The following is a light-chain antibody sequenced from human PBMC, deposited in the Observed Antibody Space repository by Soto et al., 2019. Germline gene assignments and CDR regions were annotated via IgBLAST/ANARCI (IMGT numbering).Light chain of an antibody. J-gene: IGKJ4*01. V-gene: IGKV3-15*01. CDR1: RYVAGN. CDR3: QQYDTGLS. Sequence: EIVVTQSPATLSVSPGERATLSCRASRYVAGNLAWYQQKPGQAPRLLIYHASTRATGIPARFSGSGSGTEFTLTINSLQSEDFAVYYCQQYDTGLSFGGGPRWRS. CDR2: HAS.